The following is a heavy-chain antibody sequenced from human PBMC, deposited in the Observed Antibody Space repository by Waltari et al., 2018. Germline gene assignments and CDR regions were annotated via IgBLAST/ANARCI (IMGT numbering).Heavy chain of an antibody. V-gene: IGHV3-33*01. Sequence: QVQLVESGGGVVQPGRSLRLSCAASGFTLSSYSMHWVRQAPGKGLECVAVIWYDGINPNFADSVKGRFTISRDNSKNTLYLQLNSLRAEDTAVYFCARDKWELNYWGQGTLVTVSS. CDR3: ARDKWELNY. CDR2: IWYDGINP. CDR1: GFTLSSYS. D-gene: IGHD1-26*01. J-gene: IGHJ4*02.